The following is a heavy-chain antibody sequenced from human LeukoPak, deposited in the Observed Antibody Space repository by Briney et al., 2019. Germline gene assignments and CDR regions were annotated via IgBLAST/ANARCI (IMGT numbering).Heavy chain of an antibody. Sequence: SETLSLTCSVSGASITSRNYYWGWIRQPPGKGLEWIGSIDYSGSTYYNPSLKSRVTISIDTSKNHFSLNLKSVTAADTAVYYCARPNTYYFGSGSYYLNWFDPWGQGTLVTVSS. V-gene: IGHV4-39*02. CDR3: ARPNTYYFGSGSYYLNWFDP. D-gene: IGHD3-10*01. CDR2: IDYSGST. CDR1: GASITSRNYY. J-gene: IGHJ5*02.